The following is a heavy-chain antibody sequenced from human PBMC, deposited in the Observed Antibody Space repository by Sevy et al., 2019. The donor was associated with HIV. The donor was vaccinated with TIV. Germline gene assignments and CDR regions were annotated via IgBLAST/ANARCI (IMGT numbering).Heavy chain of an antibody. J-gene: IGHJ3*02. D-gene: IGHD2-15*01. Sequence: GGSLRLSCAASGFTFSSYSMNWVRQAPGKGLEWVSFISGLSNYIYYADSVKGRFTISRDNAKNSVYLQMNSLRAGDTALYYCARDPLSTLFDASDIWGQGTMVTVSS. CDR1: GFTFSSYS. V-gene: IGHV3-21*01. CDR2: ISGLSNYI. CDR3: ARDPLSTLFDASDI.